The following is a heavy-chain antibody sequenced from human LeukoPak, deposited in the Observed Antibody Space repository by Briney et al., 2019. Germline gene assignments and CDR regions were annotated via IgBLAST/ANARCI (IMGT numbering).Heavy chain of an antibody. CDR3: ARASLYDNSAYYLDY. D-gene: IGHD3-22*01. Sequence: SQTLSLTCTVSGGSIRSGSYYWSWIRQPAGKGLEWIGRIYTSGSTNYNPSLKSRVTISVDTSKNQFSLKLSSVTAADTAVYYCARASLYDNSAYYLDYWGQGTLVTVSS. V-gene: IGHV4-61*02. CDR1: GGSIRSGSYY. CDR2: IYTSGST. J-gene: IGHJ4*02.